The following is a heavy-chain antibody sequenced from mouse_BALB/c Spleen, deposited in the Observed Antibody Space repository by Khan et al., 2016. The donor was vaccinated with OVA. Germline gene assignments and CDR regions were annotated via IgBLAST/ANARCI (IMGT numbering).Heavy chain of an antibody. Sequence: VQLKESGAELVRPGALVKLSCKASGFNIKDYYIHWVKQRPEQGLEWIGWFDPENGNTIYDPKFLGKASITADTSSNTAYLQLSSLTSEDTAVYYCARDGYSPWFAYWGQGTLVTVSA. J-gene: IGHJ3*01. V-gene: IGHV14-1*02. CDR1: GFNIKDYY. D-gene: IGHD2-3*01. CDR2: FDPENGNT. CDR3: ARDGYSPWFAY.